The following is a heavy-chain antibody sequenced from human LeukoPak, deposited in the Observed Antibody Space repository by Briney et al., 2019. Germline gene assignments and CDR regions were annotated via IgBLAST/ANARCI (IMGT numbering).Heavy chain of an antibody. CDR2: IYPGDSET. J-gene: IGHJ4*02. CDR1: GDSFTNYW. D-gene: IGHD4-23*01. Sequence: GESLKISCKGSGDSFTNYWIGWVRQMPGKGLEWMGIIYPGDSETRYSPSFQGQVTISADKSISTAYLQWSSLKASDTAMYYCARAPDYGGNSYYFDYWGQGTLVTVSP. V-gene: IGHV5-51*01. CDR3: ARAPDYGGNSYYFDY.